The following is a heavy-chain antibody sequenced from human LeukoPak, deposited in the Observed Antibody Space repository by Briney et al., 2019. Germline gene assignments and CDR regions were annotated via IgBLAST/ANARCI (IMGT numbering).Heavy chain of an antibody. CDR1: GGSMSSYY. D-gene: IGHD3-3*01. V-gene: IGHV4-59*01. CDR3: ARDLSIYWFDP. CDR2: IYYSGSN. J-gene: IGHJ5*02. Sequence: PAETLSLTCTVSGGSMSSYYWSWMRQPPGKGREGIGYIYYSGSNNYNPSLNSRVTISVDTSKDQFSLKLTSVPAAATAVYYCARDLSIYWFDPWGQGTLVTVPS.